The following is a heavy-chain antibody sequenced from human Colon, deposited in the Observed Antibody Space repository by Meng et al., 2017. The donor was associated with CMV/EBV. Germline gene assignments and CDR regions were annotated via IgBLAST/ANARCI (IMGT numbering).Heavy chain of an antibody. V-gene: IGHV3-30*02. CDR3: AKGVIITSAYDYGMDV. CDR1: GFIFSHHA. CDR2: IRFNGDSK. D-gene: IGHD3-10*01. J-gene: IGHJ6*02. Sequence: GESLKISCAASGFIFSHHAMYWVRQGPGKGLECVASIRFNGDSKFYMDSVKGRFAISRDNSKNTVFLQMSSLRDEDTGVYYSAKGVIITSAYDYGMDVWVQGTTVTVSS.